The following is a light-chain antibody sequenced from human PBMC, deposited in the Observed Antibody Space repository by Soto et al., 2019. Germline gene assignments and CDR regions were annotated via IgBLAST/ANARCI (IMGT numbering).Light chain of an antibody. CDR3: QHYKTYPWT. CDR1: QGISSY. V-gene: IGKV1-9*01. CDR2: AAS. Sequence: IQLTQSPSSLSASVGDRVTITCRASQGISSYLAWYQQKPGKAPKLLIYAASTLQSGVPSRFSGSGSGTEFTLTISSLQPEDLASYYCQHYKTYPWTFGQGTKVEI. J-gene: IGKJ1*01.